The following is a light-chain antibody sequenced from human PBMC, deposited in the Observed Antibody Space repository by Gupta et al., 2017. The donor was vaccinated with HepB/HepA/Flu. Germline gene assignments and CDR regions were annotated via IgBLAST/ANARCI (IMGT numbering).Light chain of an antibody. CDR3: ATGDNSLNAGI. CDR2: DIN. Sequence: QSVLTQQPSLSAAPGQKVTISCPGSNANLRKNYVSWYQQLQGTAPKLLNYDINKRPAGLPGLFAGSKSATSATLVVTGLQTGEAADYCCATGDNSLNAGIFGGGTKLTVL. V-gene: IGLV1-51*01. J-gene: IGLJ2*01. CDR1: NANLRKNY.